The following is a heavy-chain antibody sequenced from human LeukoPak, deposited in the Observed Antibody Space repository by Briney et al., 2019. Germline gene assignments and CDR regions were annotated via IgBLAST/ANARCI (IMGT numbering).Heavy chain of an antibody. CDR2: IYYSGST. Sequence: SETLSLTCTVSGGSISSYYWSWIRQPPGKGLVWIGYIYYSGSTNYNPSLKSRVTISVDTSKNQFSLKLSSVTAADTAVYYCARGTIRYFDWLLRNYYMDVWGKGTTVTVSS. J-gene: IGHJ6*03. CDR1: GGSISSYY. V-gene: IGHV4-59*01. CDR3: ARGTIRYFDWLLRNYYMDV. D-gene: IGHD3-9*01.